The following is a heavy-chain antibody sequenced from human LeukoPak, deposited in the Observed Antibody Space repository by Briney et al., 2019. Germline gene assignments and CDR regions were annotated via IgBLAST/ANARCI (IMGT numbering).Heavy chain of an antibody. D-gene: IGHD1-1*01. J-gene: IGHJ4*02. Sequence: GGSLRLSCAASGFTFSSYAMSWVRQAPWKGLEWVSAITGSGGSTYYADSVKGRFTISRDNSKNTLYLQMNSLRAEDTAVYYCAKYRNWNDPCYFDYWGQGTLVTVSS. CDR1: GFTFSSYA. V-gene: IGHV3-23*01. CDR2: ITGSGGST. CDR3: AKYRNWNDPCYFDY.